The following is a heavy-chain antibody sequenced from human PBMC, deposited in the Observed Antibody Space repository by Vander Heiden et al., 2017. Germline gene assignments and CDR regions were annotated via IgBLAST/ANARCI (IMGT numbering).Heavy chain of an antibody. CDR3: ARDRHYAFDI. J-gene: IGHJ3*02. Sequence: EGQLVESGGGLIQPGGSLRLSCAASGFTVSTNYMGWVRQAPGKGLEWVSVIYSGGTTYYADSVKGRFTISRDNSKNTLYLQINSLRAEDTAVYYCARDRHYAFDIWGQGTMVTVSS. CDR2: IYSGGTT. V-gene: IGHV3-53*01. CDR1: GFTVSTNY.